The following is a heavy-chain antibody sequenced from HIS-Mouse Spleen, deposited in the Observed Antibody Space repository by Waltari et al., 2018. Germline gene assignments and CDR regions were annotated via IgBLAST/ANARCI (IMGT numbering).Heavy chain of an antibody. D-gene: IGHD6-6*01. J-gene: IGHJ1*01. V-gene: IGHV3-43D*03. CDR2: ISWDGGST. CDR3: AKGEKYSSSSVGFQH. Sequence: EVQLVESGGVVVQPGGSLRLSCAASGFTFDVYAMHWVRQAPGKGLEWVSLISWDGGSTYYADSVKGRFTISRDNSKNSLYLQMNSLRAEDTALYYCAKGEKYSSSSVGFQHWGQGTLVTVSS. CDR1: GFTFDVYA.